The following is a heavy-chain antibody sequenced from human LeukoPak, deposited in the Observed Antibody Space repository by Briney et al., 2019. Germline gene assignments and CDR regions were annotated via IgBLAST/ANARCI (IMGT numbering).Heavy chain of an antibody. V-gene: IGHV4-59*01. CDR2: IYYSGST. Sequence: PSETLSLTCTVSGGSISSYYWSWIRQPPGKGLEWIGYIYYSGSTNYNPSLKSRATISVDTSKNQFSLKLSSVTAADTAVYYCARDGSGIPYYGSGSYDYWGQGTLVTVSS. CDR1: GGSISSYY. D-gene: IGHD3-10*01. J-gene: IGHJ4*02. CDR3: ARDGSGIPYYGSGSYDY.